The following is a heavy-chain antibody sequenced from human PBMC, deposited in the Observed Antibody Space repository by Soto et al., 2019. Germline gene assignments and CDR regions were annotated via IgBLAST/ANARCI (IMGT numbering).Heavy chain of an antibody. Sequence: ASVKVSCKVSGYTLTELSMHWVRQAPGKGLEWMGGFDPEGGETIYAQKFQGRVTMTEDTSTDTAYMELSSLRSEDTAVYYCATEGSRHWNSSVMDVWGKGTTVTVSS. CDR3: ATEGSRHWNSSVMDV. CDR2: FDPEGGET. D-gene: IGHD1-7*01. J-gene: IGHJ6*03. CDR1: GYTLTELS. V-gene: IGHV1-24*01.